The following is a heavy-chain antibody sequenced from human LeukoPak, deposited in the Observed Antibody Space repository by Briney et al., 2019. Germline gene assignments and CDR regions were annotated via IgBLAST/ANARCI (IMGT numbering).Heavy chain of an antibody. CDR3: ARAPVLLWFGEVAVYDY. CDR2: ISAYNGNT. V-gene: IGHV1-18*01. CDR1: GYTFTSYG. J-gene: IGHJ4*02. Sequence: GASVKVSCKASGYTFTSYGISWLRQAPGQGLEWMGWISAYNGNTNYAQKLQGRVTMTTDTSTSTAYMELRSLRSDDTAVYYCARAPVLLWFGEVAVYDYWGQGTLVTVSS. D-gene: IGHD3-10*01.